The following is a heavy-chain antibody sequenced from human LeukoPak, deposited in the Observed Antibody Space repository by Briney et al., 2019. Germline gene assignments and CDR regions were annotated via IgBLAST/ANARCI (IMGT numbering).Heavy chain of an antibody. V-gene: IGHV3-9*01. D-gene: IGHD6-6*01. CDR2: ISWQSRTR. Sequence: GGSLRLSCVASGFFFDDYGMHWVRQVPGKGLEWVSGISWQSRTRKYADSVKGRFTISRDNAKNALYLQMNSLRAEDTAVYYCARDLVSSSCIDYWGQGSLVTVSS. CDR3: ARDLVSSSCIDY. J-gene: IGHJ4*02. CDR1: GFFFDDYG.